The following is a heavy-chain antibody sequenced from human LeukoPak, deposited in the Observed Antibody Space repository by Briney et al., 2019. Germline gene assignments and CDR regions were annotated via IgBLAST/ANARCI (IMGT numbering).Heavy chain of an antibody. D-gene: IGHD6-19*01. CDR1: GGSFSGYY. CDR3: ARGSAIAVAGTFWLDP. J-gene: IGHJ5*02. V-gene: IGHV4-34*01. CDR2: INHSGSA. Sequence: SETLPLTCAVYGGSFSGYYWSWIRQPPGKGLEWIGEINHSGSANYNPSLKSRVTISVDTSKNQVSLKLSSVTAADTAIYYCARGSAIAVAGTFWLDPWGQGSLVTVSS.